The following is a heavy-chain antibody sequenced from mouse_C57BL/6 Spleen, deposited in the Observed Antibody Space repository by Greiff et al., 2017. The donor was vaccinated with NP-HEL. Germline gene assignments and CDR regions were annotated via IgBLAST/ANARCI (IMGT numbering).Heavy chain of an antibody. D-gene: IGHD2-3*01. CDR3: TRLGDGYNEN. Sequence: QVQLQQPGAELVKPGASVKLSCKASGYTFTSYWMRWVKQRPGQGLEWIGEIYPCDGYTNYNQKFKGKATLTADKSSSTAYMQLSSLTSEDSAVYWGTRLGDGYNENWGQGTTLTVSS. CDR1: GYTFTSYW. J-gene: IGHJ2*01. V-gene: IGHV1-50*01. CDR2: IYPCDGYT.